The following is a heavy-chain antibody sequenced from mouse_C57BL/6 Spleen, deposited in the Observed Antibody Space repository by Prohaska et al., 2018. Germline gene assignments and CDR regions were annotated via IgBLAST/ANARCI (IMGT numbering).Heavy chain of an antibody. CDR3: ARTGTAWYFDV. CDR2: SRSGSSTL. CDR1: GFTFSDYG. Sequence: EVQLVESGGGLVKPGGSLNLSCAASGFTFSDYGLHWVRQAPEKGLEWVAYSRSGSSTLYYADTVKGRFTITRDNAKNTLFLQMTSRRSEYTAMYYCARTGTAWYFDVWGTGTTVTVSS. V-gene: IGHV5-17*01. D-gene: IGHD4-1*01. J-gene: IGHJ1*03.